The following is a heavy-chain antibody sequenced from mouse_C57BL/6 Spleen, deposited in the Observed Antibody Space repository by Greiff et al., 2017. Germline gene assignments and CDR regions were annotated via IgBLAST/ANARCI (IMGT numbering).Heavy chain of an antibody. CDR1: GFTFSDYY. V-gene: IGHV5-16*01. CDR2: INSDGSST. J-gene: IGHJ1*03. CDR3: ARGPYYYGSGDWYFDV. Sequence: EVNVVESEGGLVQPGSSMKLSCTASGFTFSDYYMAWVRQVPEKGLEWVANINSDGSSTYYLDSLKSRFIISRDNAKNILYLQMSSLKSEDTVTYDCARGPYYYGSGDWYFDVWGTGTTVTVSS. D-gene: IGHD1-1*01.